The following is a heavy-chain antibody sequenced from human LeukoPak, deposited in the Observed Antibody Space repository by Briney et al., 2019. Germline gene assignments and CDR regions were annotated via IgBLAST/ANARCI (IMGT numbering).Heavy chain of an antibody. D-gene: IGHD6-19*01. J-gene: IGHJ4*02. V-gene: IGHV3-53*01. CDR1: GFTVSSNS. Sequence: GGSLRLSCTVSGFTVSSNSWSWVRQAPGKGLEWVSFIYSGGSTHYSDSVTGRFTISRDNSKNTLYLQMNSLRAEDTALYYCAKDLLPVAANWWGQGTLVTVSS. CDR2: IYSGGST. CDR3: AKDLLPVAANW.